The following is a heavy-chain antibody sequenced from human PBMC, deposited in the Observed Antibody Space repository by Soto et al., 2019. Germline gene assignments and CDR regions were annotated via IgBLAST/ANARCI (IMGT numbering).Heavy chain of an antibody. CDR1: GFTFSNYA. CDR2: IRETGNT. Sequence: EVQILQSGGGLEQPGGSLRLSCAASGFTFSNYAMSWIRQAPGKGLEWVSTIRETGNTYYADSVRGRFATSRDNSENTLYLQMRSLRAEDTAVYYCEKQPMGVIRALDYWGQGTLVTVSS. D-gene: IGHD4-17*01. J-gene: IGHJ4*02. CDR3: EKQPMGVIRALDY. V-gene: IGHV3-23*01.